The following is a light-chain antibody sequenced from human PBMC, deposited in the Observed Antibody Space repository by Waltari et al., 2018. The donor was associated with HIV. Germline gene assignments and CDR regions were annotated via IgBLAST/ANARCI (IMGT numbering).Light chain of an antibody. CDR3: QQLNSYPRT. Sequence: DIELTQSPSFLSASVGDRVPSTYRASQGISNYFAWYQQKPGKAPKLLIYSASTLQSGVPSRFSGSGSWTEFTLTISSLQPEDFATYYCQQLNSYPRTFGPGTKLEIK. J-gene: IGKJ2*01. CDR1: QGISNY. CDR2: SAS. V-gene: IGKV1-9*01.